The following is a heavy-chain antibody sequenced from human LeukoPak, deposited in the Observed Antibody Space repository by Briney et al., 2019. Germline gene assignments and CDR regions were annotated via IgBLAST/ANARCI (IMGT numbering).Heavy chain of an antibody. V-gene: IGHV4-39*01. CDR2: IYYSGTT. J-gene: IGHJ3*01. D-gene: IGHD3-9*01. Sequence: SDTLSLTCSVSGGSISSSSYYWAWLRQPPGKGLEWIGSIYYSGTTYYNPALMSRVIISVDTSTKRFSLKLSSVTAADTAVYYCASTITYSDDTGYYLVDAFDVWAQGILVTVSS. CDR1: GGSISSSSYY. CDR3: ASTITYSDDTGYYLVDAFDV.